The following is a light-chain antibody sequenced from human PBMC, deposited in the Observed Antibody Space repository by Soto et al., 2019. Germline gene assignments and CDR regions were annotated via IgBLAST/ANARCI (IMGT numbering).Light chain of an antibody. Sequence: QSALTQPASVSGSPGQSITISCTGTSSDVGGYNYVSWYQQHPGKAPKLMIYDVSNRPSGVSNRFSGSKSGNTASLTISGLQSEDEADYYCSSYIGNTLLVFGTGTKLTVL. V-gene: IGLV2-14*01. CDR3: SSYIGNTLLV. J-gene: IGLJ1*01. CDR2: DVS. CDR1: SSDVGGYNY.